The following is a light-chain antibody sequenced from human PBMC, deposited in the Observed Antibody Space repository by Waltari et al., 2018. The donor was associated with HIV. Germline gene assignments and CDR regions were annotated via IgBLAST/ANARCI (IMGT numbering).Light chain of an antibody. CDR2: RNN. Sequence: QSVLPQPPSASRTPGQRVTFPCSGSSSNIGSTYVYLYPQLTRTAPKLLIYRNNQRPSGVPDRFSGSKSGTSASLAISGLRSEDEADYYCAAWDDSLSGPVVFGGGTKLTVL. J-gene: IGLJ2*01. V-gene: IGLV1-47*01. CDR1: SSNIGSTY. CDR3: AAWDDSLSGPVV.